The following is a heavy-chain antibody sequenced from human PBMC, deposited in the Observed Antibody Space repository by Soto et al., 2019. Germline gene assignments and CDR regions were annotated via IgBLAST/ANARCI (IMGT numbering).Heavy chain of an antibody. J-gene: IGHJ5*02. CDR1: GYTFTSYD. CDR2: ISAYNGNT. CDR3: ARDHRSWYVLDP. V-gene: IGHV1-18*01. Sequence: ASVKVSCKASGYTFTSYDISWVRHALGQGLEWMGWISAYNGNTNYAQKLQGRVTMTTDTSTSTAYMELRSLRSDDTAVYYCARDHRSWYVLDPWGQGTLVTVSS. D-gene: IGHD6-13*01.